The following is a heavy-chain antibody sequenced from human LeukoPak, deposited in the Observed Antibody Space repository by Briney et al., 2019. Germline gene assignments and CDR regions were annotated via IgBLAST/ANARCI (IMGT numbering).Heavy chain of an antibody. J-gene: IGHJ4*02. V-gene: IGHV3-11*01. CDR3: ARDRPEMATTPPGY. D-gene: IGHD5-24*01. CDR2: ISSSGSTI. CDR1: GSTFSDYY. Sequence: GGSLRLSCAASGSTFSDYYMSWIRQAPGKGLEWVSYISSSGSTIYYADSVKGRFTISRDNAKNSLYLQMNSLRAEDTAVYYCARDRPEMATTPPGYWGQGTLVTVSS.